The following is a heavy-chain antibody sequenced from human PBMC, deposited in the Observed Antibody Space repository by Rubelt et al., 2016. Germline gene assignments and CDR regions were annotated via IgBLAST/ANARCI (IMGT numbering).Heavy chain of an antibody. CDR2: ISAYNGNT. J-gene: IGHJ4*02. V-gene: IGHV1-18*01. D-gene: IGHD4-17*01. CDR3: ARDPYGDRHHDY. CDR1: GYTFTNYG. Sequence: QVQLVQSGAEVKKPGASVTVSCKASGYTFTNYGISWVRQAPGQGLEWMGWISAYNGNTDYAQRVQGRVTLTTETSTSTAYMELRSLRSDDTAVYYCARDPYGDRHHDYWGQGTLVTVSS.